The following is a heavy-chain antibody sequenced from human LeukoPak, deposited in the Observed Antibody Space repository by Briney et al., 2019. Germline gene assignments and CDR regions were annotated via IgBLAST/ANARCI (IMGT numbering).Heavy chain of an antibody. V-gene: IGHV3-30*04. CDR3: ARDIYGSGSYFSWYYYYGMDV. Sequence: PGRSLRLSCAASGFTFSSYAMHWVRQAPGKGLEWVAVISYDGSNKYYADSVKGRFTISRDNSKNTLYLQMNSLRAEDTAVYYCARDIYGSGSYFSWYYYYGMDVWGKGTTVTVSS. J-gene: IGHJ6*04. D-gene: IGHD3-10*01. CDR2: ISYDGSNK. CDR1: GFTFSSYA.